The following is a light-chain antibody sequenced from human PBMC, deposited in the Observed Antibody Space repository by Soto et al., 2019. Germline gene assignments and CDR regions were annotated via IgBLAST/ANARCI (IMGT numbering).Light chain of an antibody. V-gene: IGLV2-14*01. CDR2: DVS. J-gene: IGLJ2*01. CDR1: SSDVGGYNY. Sequence: QSALTQPASVSGSPGQSITISCTGTSSDVGGYNYVSWYQQHPGKAPKLMIYDVSNRPSGVSPRFSGSKSGNTGSLTISGLQAEDEADYYCRSYTSSSSHVVFGGGTKLTVL. CDR3: RSYTSSSSHVV.